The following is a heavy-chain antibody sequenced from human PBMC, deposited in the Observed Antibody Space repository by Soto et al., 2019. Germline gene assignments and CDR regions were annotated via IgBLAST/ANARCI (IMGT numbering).Heavy chain of an antibody. CDR3: ARALDCSGGSCYHIFDY. CDR2: IYYSGST. D-gene: IGHD2-15*01. J-gene: IGHJ4*02. Sequence: SETLSLTCTVSGGSISSGGYYWSWIRQHPGKGLEWIGYIYYSGSTYYNPSLKSRVTISVDTSKNQFSLKLSSVTAADTAVYYCARALDCSGGSCYHIFDYWGQGTLVTVSS. CDR1: GGSISSGGYY. V-gene: IGHV4-31*03.